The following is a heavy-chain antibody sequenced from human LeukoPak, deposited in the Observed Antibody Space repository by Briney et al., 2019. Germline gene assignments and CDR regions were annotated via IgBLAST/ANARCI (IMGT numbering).Heavy chain of an antibody. CDR3: ARSIPTVMTTDY. Sequence: ASVKVSCKASGYTFTSYYMHWVRQAPGQGLEWMGITNPSGGSTSYAQKFQGRVTMTRDTSTSTVYMELSSLRSEDTAVYYCARSIPTVMTTDYWGQGTLVTVSS. CDR1: GYTFTSYY. D-gene: IGHD2-21*01. V-gene: IGHV1-46*01. CDR2: TNPSGGST. J-gene: IGHJ4*02.